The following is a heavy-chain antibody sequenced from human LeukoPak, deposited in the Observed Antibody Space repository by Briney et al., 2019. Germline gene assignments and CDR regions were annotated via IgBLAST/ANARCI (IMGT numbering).Heavy chain of an antibody. CDR2: INPSGGST. V-gene: IGHV1-46*01. CDR3: ARHKEVGDYYYFDY. Sequence: ASVKVSCKASGYTFTSYYMHWVRQAPGQGLEWMGIINPSGGSTSYTQKFQGRVTMTRDTSTTTVYMELSSLRSQDTAVYYCARHKEVGDYYYFDYWGQGTLVTVPS. J-gene: IGHJ4*02. D-gene: IGHD2/OR15-2a*01. CDR1: GYTFTSYY.